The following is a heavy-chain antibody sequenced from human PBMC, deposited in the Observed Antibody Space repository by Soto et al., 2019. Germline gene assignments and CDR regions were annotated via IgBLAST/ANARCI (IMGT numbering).Heavy chain of an antibody. CDR2: INHSGST. CDR1: GGSFSGYY. CDR3: ARKYCSGGSCYSGYYYMDV. Sequence: SETLSLTCAVYGGSFSGYYWSWIRQPPGKGLEWIGEINHSGSTNYNPSLKSRVTISVDTSKNQFSLKLSSVTAADTAVYYCARKYCSGGSCYSGYYYMDVWGKGTTVTVSS. J-gene: IGHJ6*03. D-gene: IGHD2-15*01. V-gene: IGHV4-34*01.